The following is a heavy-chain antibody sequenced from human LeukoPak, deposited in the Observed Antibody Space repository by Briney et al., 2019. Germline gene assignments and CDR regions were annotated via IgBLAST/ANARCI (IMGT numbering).Heavy chain of an antibody. Sequence: ASVKVSCKASGYTFTGYYLHWVRQAPGQGLEWMGWFNPNSAGTNYAQKFQDRVTMTRDTSISTACMELSRLRSDDTAVYYCARGGTTMVTGNWYFDLWGRGTLVTVSS. CDR2: FNPNSAGT. CDR3: ARGGTTMVTGNWYFDL. CDR1: GYTFTGYY. V-gene: IGHV1-2*02. J-gene: IGHJ2*01. D-gene: IGHD5-18*01.